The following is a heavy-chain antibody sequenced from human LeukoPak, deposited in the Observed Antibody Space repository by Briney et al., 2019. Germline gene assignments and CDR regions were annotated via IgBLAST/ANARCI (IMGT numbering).Heavy chain of an antibody. J-gene: IGHJ6*03. Sequence: SETLSLTCNFSTDSMTYIFWSWIRQPAGKGLEWIGRIYSSGSAHYNPSLKSRVTMSVDTSKNQFSLNLSSVTAADTAVYYCARESMYDYGDGNYFFYYLDVWGQGTTVTVSS. V-gene: IGHV4-4*07. CDR2: IYSSGSA. CDR1: TDSMTYIF. D-gene: IGHD4-17*01. CDR3: ARESMYDYGDGNYFFYYLDV.